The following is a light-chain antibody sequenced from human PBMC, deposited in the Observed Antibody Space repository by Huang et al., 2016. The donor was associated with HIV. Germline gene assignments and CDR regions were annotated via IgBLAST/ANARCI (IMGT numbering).Light chain of an antibody. Sequence: EIVMTQSPATLSVSPGKRATLSCRASQSVSSNLAWYQRKPGQAPRLLIYGASTMATGIPARFSGSGSGTEFTPTISSLQSEDFAVYYCQQCNNWPLTFGGGTKVEIK. CDR3: QQCNNWPLT. V-gene: IGKV3-15*01. J-gene: IGKJ4*01. CDR1: QSVSSN. CDR2: GAS.